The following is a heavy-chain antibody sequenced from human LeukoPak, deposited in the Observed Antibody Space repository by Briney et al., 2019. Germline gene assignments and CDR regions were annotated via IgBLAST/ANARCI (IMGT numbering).Heavy chain of an antibody. J-gene: IGHJ4*02. CDR2: IYSDNT. D-gene: IGHD5-12*01. CDR1: GFTVSSNS. CDR3: AKSGWGYDGLFDY. V-gene: IGHV3-66*03. Sequence: GGSLRLSCTVSGFTVSSNSMSWVRQAPGKGLEWVSFIYSDNTHYSDSVKGRFTISRDNSKNTLYLQMNSLRAEDTAVYYCAKSGWGYDGLFDYWGQGTLVTVSS.